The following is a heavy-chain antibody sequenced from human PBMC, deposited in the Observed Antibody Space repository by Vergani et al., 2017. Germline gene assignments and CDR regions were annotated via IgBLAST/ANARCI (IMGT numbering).Heavy chain of an antibody. CDR1: GFTFSNFG. CDR2: IGRDGINT. D-gene: IGHD2-21*02. V-gene: IGHV3-30*02. CDR3: AKYLRDATVGLPDS. J-gene: IGHJ4*02. Sequence: QVQLVESAGGVVQPGGSLRLFCSASGFTFSNFGMHWIRQAPGKGLEWLAYIGRDGINTRYRDAVKGRFTGSRDNSKEILYLQMDSLRSEDTALYYCAKYLRDATVGLPDSWGPGTLVIVSS.